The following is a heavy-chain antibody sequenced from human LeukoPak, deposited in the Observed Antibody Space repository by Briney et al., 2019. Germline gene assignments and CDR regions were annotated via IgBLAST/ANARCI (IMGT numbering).Heavy chain of an antibody. D-gene: IGHD6-13*01. CDR3: ARSAAGSFDY. CDR2: IYYSGST. CDR1: GGSISSYY. J-gene: IGHJ4*02. Sequence: SETLSLTCTVSGGSISSYYWSWIRQPPGKGPEWIGYIYYSGSTNYNPSLKSRVTISVDTSKNQFSLKLSSVTAADTAVYYCARSAAGSFDYWGQGTLVTVSS. V-gene: IGHV4-59*01.